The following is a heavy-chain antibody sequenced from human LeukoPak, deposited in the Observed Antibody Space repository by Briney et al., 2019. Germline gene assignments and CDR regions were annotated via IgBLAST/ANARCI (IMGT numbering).Heavy chain of an antibody. V-gene: IGHV4-59*12. CDR3: ARRGSSWYRGWFDP. CDR2: IYYSGST. J-gene: IGHJ5*02. D-gene: IGHD6-13*01. Sequence: TSSETLSLTRTVSGGSISSYYWSWIRQPPGKGLEWIGYIYYSGSTNYNPSLKSRVTISVDTSKNQFSLKLSSVTAADTAVYYCARRGSSWYRGWFDPWGQGTLVTVSS. CDR1: GGSISSYY.